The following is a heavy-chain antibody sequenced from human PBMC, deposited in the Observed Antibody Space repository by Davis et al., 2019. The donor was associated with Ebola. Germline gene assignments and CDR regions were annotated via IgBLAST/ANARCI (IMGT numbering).Heavy chain of an antibody. Sequence: PGGSLRLSCAASGFTFSSYGMHWVRQAPGKGLEWVAITSNDEKSDYYTDSVKARFTISRDNSENTLYLQMNSLTPEDTAVYYCAKEGPGYFFDVWGRGTLVTVSS. CDR3: AKEGPGYFFDV. CDR1: GFTFSSYG. J-gene: IGHJ2*01. V-gene: IGHV3-30*18. D-gene: IGHD6-25*01. CDR2: TSNDEKSD.